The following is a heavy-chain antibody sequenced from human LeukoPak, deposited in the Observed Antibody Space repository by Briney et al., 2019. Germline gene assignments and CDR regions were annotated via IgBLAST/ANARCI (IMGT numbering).Heavy chain of an antibody. V-gene: IGHV3-66*01. CDR2: IYTGGTT. Sequence: GGSLRLSCAASGFTFSSYSMNWVRQAPGKGLEWVSIIYTGGTTHYADSLKGRFTISRDDSQNTLDLQMNSLRAEDTAVYYCSRDSSSHYFDYWGQGTLVTVSS. CDR1: GFTFSSYS. J-gene: IGHJ4*02. CDR3: SRDSSSHYFDY. D-gene: IGHD6-6*01.